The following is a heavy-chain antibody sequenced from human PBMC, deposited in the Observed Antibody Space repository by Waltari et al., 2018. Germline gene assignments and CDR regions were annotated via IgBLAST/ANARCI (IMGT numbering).Heavy chain of an antibody. CDR3: ARGASMVRGVNDY. CDR1: GGSFSGYY. J-gene: IGHJ4*02. V-gene: IGHV4-34*01. CDR2: INHSGST. D-gene: IGHD3-10*01. Sequence: QVQLQQWGAGLLKPSETLSLTCAVYGGSFSGYYWSWIRQPPGKGLEWIGEINHSGSTNYNPSLKSRVTISVDTSKNQFSLKLSSVTAADTAVYYCARGASMVRGVNDYWGQGTLVIVSS.